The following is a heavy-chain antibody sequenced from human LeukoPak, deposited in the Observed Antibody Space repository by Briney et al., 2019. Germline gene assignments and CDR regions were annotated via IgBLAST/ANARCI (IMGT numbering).Heavy chain of an antibody. J-gene: IGHJ4*02. CDR3: ARRSGVLDSRDSRYYFDH. D-gene: IGHD3-22*01. V-gene: IGHV4-59*11. CDR2: IYYSGST. CDR1: GGSISSHY. Sequence: TSETLSLTCIISGGSISSHYWSWIRQPPGKGLEYIGYIYYSGSTDYNPSLKSRVTISLDTSKNQFSLNLTSVTAADTAVYYCARRSGVLDSRDSRYYFDHWGQGTLVSVST.